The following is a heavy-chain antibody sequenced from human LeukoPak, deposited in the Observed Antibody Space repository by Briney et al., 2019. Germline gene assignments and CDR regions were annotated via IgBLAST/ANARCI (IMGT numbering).Heavy chain of an antibody. J-gene: IGHJ4*02. D-gene: IGHD3-22*01. CDR1: GGSISSSSYY. CDR3: ARDEAPLLMTMIHYFDC. Sequence: SETLSLTCTVSGGSISSSSYYWGWIRQPPGKGLEWIGSIYYSGSTYYNPSLKSRVTMSVVTSKNQFSMKLSSVTAADTAVYYCARDEAPLLMTMIHYFDCWGQGPLVTVSS. CDR2: IYYSGST. V-gene: IGHV4-39*02.